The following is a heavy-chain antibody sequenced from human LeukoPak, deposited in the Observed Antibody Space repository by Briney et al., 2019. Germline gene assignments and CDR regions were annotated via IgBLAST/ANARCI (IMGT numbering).Heavy chain of an antibody. CDR1: GFTFASYG. J-gene: IGHJ5*02. D-gene: IGHD3-10*01. V-gene: IGHV3-23*01. Sequence: GGSLRLSCAASGFTFASYGMSWVRQAPGKGLEWVSAISGSGGGTNYADSVKGRFTVSRDNSKNTLYLQMNSLRAEDTAVYYCTTKYRITMVRGVSLPWGQGTLVTVSS. CDR2: ISGSGGGT. CDR3: TTKYRITMVRGVSLP.